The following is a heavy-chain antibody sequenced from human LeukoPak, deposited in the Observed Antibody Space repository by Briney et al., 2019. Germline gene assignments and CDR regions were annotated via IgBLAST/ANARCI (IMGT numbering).Heavy chain of an antibody. V-gene: IGHV4-61*02. Sequence: SETLSLTCTVSGGSISSSSYYWSWIRQPAGKGLEWIGRIYTTGSTNYNPSLKSRVSISVDTSKNQVSLKLNSVTGADTAVYYCARGDYGDYEALVYWGQGTLVTVSS. CDR3: ARGDYGDYEALVY. J-gene: IGHJ4*02. D-gene: IGHD4-17*01. CDR1: GGSISSSSYY. CDR2: IYTTGST.